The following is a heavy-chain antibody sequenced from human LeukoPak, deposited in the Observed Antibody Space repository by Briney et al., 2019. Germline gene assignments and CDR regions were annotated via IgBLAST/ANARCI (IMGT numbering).Heavy chain of an antibody. CDR1: GGSISSYY. J-gene: IGHJ4*02. CDR2: IDYSGST. CDR3: ARDRALGSGKYYFDY. V-gene: IGHV4-59*01. Sequence: SETLSLTRTVSGGSISSYYWSWIRLPPGKGLEWIGYIDYSGSTNYNPSLKSRVTISLDTSKNQFSLKLSSVTAADTAVYFCARDRALGSGKYYFDYWGQGTLVTVSS. D-gene: IGHD3-16*01.